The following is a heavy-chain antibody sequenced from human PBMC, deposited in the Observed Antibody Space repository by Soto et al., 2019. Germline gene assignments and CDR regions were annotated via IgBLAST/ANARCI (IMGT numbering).Heavy chain of an antibody. J-gene: IGHJ4*02. CDR3: AKGPPYYYGSGPPDY. D-gene: IGHD3-10*01. Sequence: GGSLRLSCAAPEFTFTNYAMGWVRQAPGKGLEWVSVISGSGGSTYYADSVKGRFTISRDNSKNTLYLQMNSLRAEDTAVYYCAKGPPYYYGSGPPDYWGQGTLVTVS. V-gene: IGHV3-23*01. CDR2: ISGSGGST. CDR1: EFTFTNYA.